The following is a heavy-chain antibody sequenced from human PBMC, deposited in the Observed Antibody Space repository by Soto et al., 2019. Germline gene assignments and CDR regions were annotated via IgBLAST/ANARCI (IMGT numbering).Heavy chain of an antibody. CDR2: IIPIFGTA. CDR3: ASTTYDSSAYYYWYLGL. V-gene: IGHV1-69*06. D-gene: IGHD3-22*01. Sequence: QVELVHSGAEVKKPGSSVKVSCQASEDTFRNYAISWVRQAPGQGLEWMGGIIPIFGTANYAQKFQGRVTITADTSANTVYLELSSLRSEDTAVYYCASTTYDSSAYYYWYLGLWGRGTLVTVSS. CDR1: EDTFRNYA. J-gene: IGHJ2*01.